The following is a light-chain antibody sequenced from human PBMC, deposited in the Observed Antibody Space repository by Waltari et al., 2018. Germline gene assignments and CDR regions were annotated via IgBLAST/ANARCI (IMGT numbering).Light chain of an antibody. CDR3: QTGGHGTWV. J-gene: IGLJ3*02. Sequence: QLVVTQSPSPSASLGASVKLTCTMSRGHSSNIIAWLQQQPENGPLYLMKVNSDGSHSRGDEIPDRFSGSISGAERRRTISSLQAEDEADYYCQTGGHGTWVFGGGTKLTVL. CDR1: RGHSSNI. V-gene: IGLV4-69*01. CDR2: VNSDGSH.